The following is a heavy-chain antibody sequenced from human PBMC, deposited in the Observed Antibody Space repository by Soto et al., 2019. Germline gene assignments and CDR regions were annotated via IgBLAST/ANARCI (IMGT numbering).Heavy chain of an antibody. V-gene: IGHV3-7*01. Sequence: EVQLVESGGGLVQPGGSLRLSCAASGFTFSSYWMSWVRQAPGKGLEWVANIKQDGSEKYYVDSVKGRFTSSRDNAKNPLYLQMHSLRAEDTAVYYCARGGRSGDSWGQGTLVTVSS. D-gene: IGHD2-15*01. CDR2: IKQDGSEK. J-gene: IGHJ4*02. CDR1: GFTFSSYW. CDR3: ARGGRSGDS.